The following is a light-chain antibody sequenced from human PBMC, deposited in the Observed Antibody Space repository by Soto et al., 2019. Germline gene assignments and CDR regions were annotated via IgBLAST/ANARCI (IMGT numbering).Light chain of an antibody. Sequence: QSVGTQEPSLPLSPGCTVALTCASSTGAVTSGYYPNWFQQKPGQAPSALIYSTSNKHSWTPARFSGSLLGGKAALTLSGVQPEDEAEYYCLLYYGGAFYVFGTGTKVTVL. J-gene: IGLJ1*01. CDR2: STS. CDR1: TGAVTSGYY. V-gene: IGLV7-43*01. CDR3: LLYYGGAFYV.